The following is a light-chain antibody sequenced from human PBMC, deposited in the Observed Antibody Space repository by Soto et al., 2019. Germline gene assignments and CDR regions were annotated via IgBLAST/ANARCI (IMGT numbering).Light chain of an antibody. CDR1: RSLLHSNGHNY. V-gene: IGKV2-28*01. Sequence: IGMTQSPVCQPFTLGESASISCRSSRSLLHSNGHNYLDWYLQKPGQSPQLLIYLGSNRASGVPDRFSGSGSGTDFTLKIRRVEAEDVGVYYGMQALQTHSYAFGQGTKVDIK. CDR3: MQALQTHSYA. CDR2: LGS. J-gene: IGKJ2*01.